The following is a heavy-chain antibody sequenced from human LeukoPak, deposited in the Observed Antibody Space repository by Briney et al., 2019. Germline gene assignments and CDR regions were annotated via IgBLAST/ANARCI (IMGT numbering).Heavy chain of an antibody. V-gene: IGHV3-7*01. J-gene: IGHJ4*02. CDR2: TKEDGSEK. CDR1: GFTVSSNY. Sequence: GGSLRLSCAASGFTVSSNYMSWVRQAPGKGLEWVARTKEDGSEKYYVDSVKGRFTISRDNAKNSLHLEMNSLRAEDTAVYYCSRDFQGYWGQGTLVTVSS. CDR3: SRDFQGY.